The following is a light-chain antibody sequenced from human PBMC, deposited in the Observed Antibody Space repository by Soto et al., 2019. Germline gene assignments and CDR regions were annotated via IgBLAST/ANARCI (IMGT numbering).Light chain of an antibody. V-gene: IGKV3-15*01. J-gene: IGKJ1*01. CDR1: QTIGTY. CDR3: QQYDNLPPWT. Sequence: EIVMTQSPATLSVSPGESATLSCKASQTIGTYLAWYQQKPGQAPRLLIYGASTRATGVPARFSGGVSGTEYTLTISSLQPEDFAIYHCQQYDNLPPWTFGQGTKVEIK. CDR2: GAS.